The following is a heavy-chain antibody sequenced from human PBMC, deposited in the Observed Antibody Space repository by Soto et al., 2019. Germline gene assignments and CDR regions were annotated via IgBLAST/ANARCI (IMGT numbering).Heavy chain of an antibody. CDR2: IYTSGST. Sequence: SETLSLTCTVSGGSISSYYWSWIRQPAGKGLEWIGRIYTSGSTNYNPSLKSRVTMSVDTSKNQFSLKLSSVTAADTAVYYCARDRRYDFWSGYYQTYYYYYGMDVWGQGTPVTVYS. V-gene: IGHV4-4*07. CDR3: ARDRRYDFWSGYYQTYYYYYGMDV. D-gene: IGHD3-3*01. J-gene: IGHJ6*02. CDR1: GGSISSYY.